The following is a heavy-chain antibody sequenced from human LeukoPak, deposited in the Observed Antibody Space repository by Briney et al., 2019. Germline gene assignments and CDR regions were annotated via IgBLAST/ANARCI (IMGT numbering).Heavy chain of an antibody. J-gene: IGHJ3*02. V-gene: IGHV3-38-3*01. CDR3: ARVSSWYGAFDAFDI. D-gene: IGHD6-13*01. CDR2: ISGGST. CDR1: GFTVSSNE. Sequence: PGGSLRLSCAASGFTVSSNEMSWVRQAPGKGLEWVSSISGGSTYYADSRKGRFTISRDNSKNTLHLQMNSLRAEDTAVYYCARVSSWYGAFDAFDIWGQGTMVTVSS.